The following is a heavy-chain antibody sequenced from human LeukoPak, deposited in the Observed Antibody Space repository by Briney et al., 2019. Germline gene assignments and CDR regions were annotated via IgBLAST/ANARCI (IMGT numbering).Heavy chain of an antibody. Sequence: SETLSLTCTVSGGSTSSSSYYWSWVRQPPGKGLEWIGYIYYSGSTNYNPSLKSRVTISVDTSKNQFSLKLSSVTAADTAVYYCARDWTGTNPGYFDYWGQGTLVTVSS. V-gene: IGHV4-61*01. J-gene: IGHJ4*02. CDR3: ARDWTGTNPGYFDY. CDR2: IYYSGST. CDR1: GGSTSSSSYY. D-gene: IGHD3/OR15-3a*01.